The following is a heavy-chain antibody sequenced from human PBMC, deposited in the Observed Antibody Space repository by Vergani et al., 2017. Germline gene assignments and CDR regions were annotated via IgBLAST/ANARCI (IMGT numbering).Heavy chain of an antibody. V-gene: IGHV3-30-3*01. CDR2: ISYDGCNK. CDR3: ARGVGGGALDI. CDR1: GFTFSSYA. J-gene: IGHJ3*02. D-gene: IGHD3-16*01. Sequence: QVQLVESGGGVVQPGRSLRLSCAASGFTFSSYAMHWVRQAPGKGLEWVAVISYDGCNKYYADSVKGRFTISRDNSKNTLYLQMNSLRAEDTAVYYCARGVGGGALDIWGQGTMVTVSS.